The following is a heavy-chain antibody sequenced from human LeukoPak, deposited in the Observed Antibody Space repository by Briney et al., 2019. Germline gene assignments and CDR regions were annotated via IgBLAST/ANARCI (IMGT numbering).Heavy chain of an antibody. CDR1: GGGLSYY. J-gene: IGHJ4*02. V-gene: IGHV4-39*07. D-gene: IGHD6-19*01. CDR3: ARDPPPRIAVTEFDY. CDR2: IYYSGST. Sequence: SETLSLTCTVSGGGLSYYWGWIRQPPGKGLEWIGSIYYSGSTYYNPSLKSRVTISVDTSKNQFSLKLSSVTAADTAVYYCARDPPPRIAVTEFDYWGQGTLVTVSS.